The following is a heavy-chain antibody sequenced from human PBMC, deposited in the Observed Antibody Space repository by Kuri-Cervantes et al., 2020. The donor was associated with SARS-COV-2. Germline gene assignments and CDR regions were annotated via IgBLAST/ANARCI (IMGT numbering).Heavy chain of an antibody. J-gene: IGHJ4*02. Sequence: KVSCKGSGYSFATYWIGWVRQMPGKGLEWMGIIYPGDSEPRNSPSLQGQVTISADKSISTAYLQWSSLKDSDTAIYYCARLHGCKPYFDYWGQGTLVTVSS. V-gene: IGHV5-51*01. CDR3: ARLHGCKPYFDY. CDR2: IYPGDSEP. CDR1: GYSFATYW. D-gene: IGHD4-23*01.